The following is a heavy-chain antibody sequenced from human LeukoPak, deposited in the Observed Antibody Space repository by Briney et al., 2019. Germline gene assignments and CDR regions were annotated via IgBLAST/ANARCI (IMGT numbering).Heavy chain of an antibody. D-gene: IGHD3-10*01. J-gene: IGHJ4*02. CDR1: GFTFSNAC. CDR2: ITSKTDRGTT. Sequence: GGSLRLSCAASGFTFSNACRSWVRQAAWKGLYWVGRITSKTDRGTTDYAAPVKGRFNISRDDSKHTLYLQMNSLKTEDTAVYYCTTALGGLGYYGSGRDPEVDYWGQGTLVSVSS. CDR3: TTALGGLGYYGSGRDPEVDY. V-gene: IGHV3-15*01.